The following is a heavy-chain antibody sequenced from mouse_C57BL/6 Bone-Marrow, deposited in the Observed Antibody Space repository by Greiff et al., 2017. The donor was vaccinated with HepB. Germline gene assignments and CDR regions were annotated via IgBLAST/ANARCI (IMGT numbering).Heavy chain of an antibody. J-gene: IGHJ4*01. CDR3: ARPGVLWDAMDY. CDR1: GFTFSDYG. Sequence: EVQVVESGGGLVKPGGSLKLSCAASGFTFSDYGMHWVRQAPEKGLEWVAYISSGSSTIYYADTVKGRFTISRDNAKNTLFLQMTSLRSEDTAIYYCARPGVLWDAMDYWGQGTSVTVSS. CDR2: ISSGSSTI. V-gene: IGHV5-17*01. D-gene: IGHD1-1*02.